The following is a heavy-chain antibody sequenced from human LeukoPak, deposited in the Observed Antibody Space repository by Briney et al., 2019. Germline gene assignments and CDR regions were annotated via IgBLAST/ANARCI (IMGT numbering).Heavy chain of an antibody. Sequence: SETLSLTCTVSGGSISSYYWSWIRQPPGKGLEWIGYIYYSGSTNYNPSLKSRVTISVDTSKNQFSLKLSSVTAADTAVYYCARVRGLRRVWFGESLDNWFDPWGQGTLVTVSS. CDR3: ARVRGLRRVWFGESLDNWFDP. CDR2: IYYSGST. J-gene: IGHJ5*02. V-gene: IGHV4-59*01. CDR1: GGSISSYY. D-gene: IGHD3-10*01.